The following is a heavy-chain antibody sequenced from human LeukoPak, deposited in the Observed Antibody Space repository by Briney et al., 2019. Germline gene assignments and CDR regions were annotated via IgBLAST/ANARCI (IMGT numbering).Heavy chain of an antibody. CDR3: ARLPKNKNWFDP. CDR1: GYTFTGYY. CDR2: IIPIFGTA. D-gene: IGHD2/OR15-2a*01. V-gene: IGHV1-69*05. Sequence: SVKVSCKASGYTFTGYYMHWVRQAPGQGLEWMGRIIPIFGTANYAQKFQDRVTITTDESTSTAYMELSSLRSEDTAVYYCARLPKNKNWFDPWGQGTLVTVSS. J-gene: IGHJ5*02.